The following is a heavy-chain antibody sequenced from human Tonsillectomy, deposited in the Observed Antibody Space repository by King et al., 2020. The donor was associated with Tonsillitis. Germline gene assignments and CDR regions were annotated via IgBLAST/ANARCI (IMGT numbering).Heavy chain of an antibody. CDR2: ISSSSSYI. CDR1: GFTFSSYS. D-gene: IGHD3/OR15-3a*01. J-gene: IGHJ4*02. Sequence: DVQLVESGGGLVKPGGSLRLSCAASGFTFSSYSMNWVRQAPGKGLEWVSSISSSSSYIYYAESVKGRFTISRDNAKNSLYLQMNSLRAEDTAVYYCARTWTNYFDYWGQGTLVTVSS. CDR3: ARTWTNYFDY. V-gene: IGHV3-21*01.